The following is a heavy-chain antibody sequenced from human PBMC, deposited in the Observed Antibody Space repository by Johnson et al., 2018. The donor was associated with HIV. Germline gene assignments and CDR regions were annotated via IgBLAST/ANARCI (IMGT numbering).Heavy chain of an antibody. J-gene: IGHJ3*02. CDR3: ANCGSPYAFDI. Sequence: VQPVESGGGLVKPGGSLRLSCAASGFTFSDYYMSWVRQAPGTGLECVSVIYSGGSTYYADSVKGRFTISRDNSKNTLYLQMNSLRAEDTAVYYCANCGSPYAFDIWGQGTMVTVSS. CDR1: GFTFSDYY. V-gene: IGHV3-66*01. CDR2: IYSGGST. D-gene: IGHD7-27*01.